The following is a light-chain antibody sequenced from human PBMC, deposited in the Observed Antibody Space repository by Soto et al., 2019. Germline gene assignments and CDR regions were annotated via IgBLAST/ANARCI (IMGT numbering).Light chain of an antibody. CDR1: QSVSNN. CDR2: GAS. CDR3: QQYYSYPYT. V-gene: IGKV3-15*01. Sequence: EIVMTQSPATLSVSPGERATLSCRASQSVSNNLAWYQQKPGQAPRLLIYGASTRATGIPARFSGSGSGTDFTLTISSVQSEDFATYYCQQYYSYPYTFGQGTKLEIK. J-gene: IGKJ2*01.